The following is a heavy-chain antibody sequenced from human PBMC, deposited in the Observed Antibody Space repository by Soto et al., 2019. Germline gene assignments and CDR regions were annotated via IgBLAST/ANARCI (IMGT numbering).Heavy chain of an antibody. CDR2: IYYSGST. Sequence: SHTSSVADGTIINYYCSWIRQHKGKGLEWIGYIYYSGSTNYNPSLKSRVTISVDTSKNQFSLKLSSVTAADTAVYYCSLVRAHHPVVPDVMFSDIWVQGTTVIVSS. D-gene: IGHD3-10*02. CDR1: DGTIINYY. J-gene: IGHJ6*02. CDR3: SLVRAHHPVVPDVMFSDI. V-gene: IGHV4-59*01.